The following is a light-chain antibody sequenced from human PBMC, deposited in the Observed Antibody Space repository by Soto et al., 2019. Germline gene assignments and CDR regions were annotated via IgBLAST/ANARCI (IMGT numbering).Light chain of an antibody. CDR1: QSISSY. J-gene: IGKJ3*01. CDR2: AAS. Sequence: DIQMTQSPSSLSASVGDRVTITCRASQSISSYLNWYQQKPGKATKLLIYAASSLQSGVPSRFSGSGSGTDFTLTISSRQPEDFATDYGQQSYSTPFTFGPGTKVDIK. V-gene: IGKV1-39*01. CDR3: QQSYSTPFT.